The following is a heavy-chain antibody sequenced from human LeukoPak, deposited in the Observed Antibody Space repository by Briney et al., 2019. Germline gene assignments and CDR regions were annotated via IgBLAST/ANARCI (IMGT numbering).Heavy chain of an antibody. Sequence: PPGGSLRLSCAASGFTFSSYAMSWVRQAPGKGLEWVSAISGSGVTTHYAGSVKGRFSISRDNSKNTLYLQMNSLRAEDTALYYCAKKVVVGATSPYSDFQDWGQGTLVTVSS. CDR1: GFTFSSYA. CDR3: AKKVVVGATSPYSDFQD. CDR2: ISGSGVTT. J-gene: IGHJ1*01. V-gene: IGHV3-23*01. D-gene: IGHD1-26*01.